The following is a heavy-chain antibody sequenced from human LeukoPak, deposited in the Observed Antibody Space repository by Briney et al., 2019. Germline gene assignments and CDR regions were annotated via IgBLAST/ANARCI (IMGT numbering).Heavy chain of an antibody. CDR1: GGSISSSSYY. V-gene: IGHV4-39*01. Sequence: SETLSLTCTVSGGSISSSSYYWGWIRQPPGKGLEWIGSIYYSGSTYYNPSLKSRVTISVDTSKNQFSLKLSSVTAADTAVYYCARLGVNDYGDYEFLYYFDYWGQGTLVTVSS. CDR3: ARLGVNDYGDYEFLYYFDY. D-gene: IGHD4-17*01. J-gene: IGHJ4*02. CDR2: IYYSGST.